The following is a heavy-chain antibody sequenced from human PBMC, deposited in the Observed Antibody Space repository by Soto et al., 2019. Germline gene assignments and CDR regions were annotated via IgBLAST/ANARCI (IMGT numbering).Heavy chain of an antibody. Sequence: PGGSLRLSCAASGFTFSTYWMHWVRQARGKGLVWVSRLDNDGTNTRYADSVKGRFTVSRDNGKNTVYLQMDSLRAEDTAVYYCARDGGTYFDYWGQGTLVTVSS. D-gene: IGHD3-16*01. CDR3: ARDGGTYFDY. CDR2: LDNDGTNT. V-gene: IGHV3-74*01. CDR1: GFTFSTYW. J-gene: IGHJ4*02.